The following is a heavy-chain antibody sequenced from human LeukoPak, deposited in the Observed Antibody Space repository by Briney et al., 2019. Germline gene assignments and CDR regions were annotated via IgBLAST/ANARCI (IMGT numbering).Heavy chain of an antibody. CDR2: ISYSGGT. CDR3: ATTSKYIGSGRDDSFDI. J-gene: IGHJ3*02. CDR1: GGSISTGGYY. D-gene: IGHD3-10*01. Sequence: PSETLSLTCTVSGGSISTGGYYWSWIRQPPGKGPEWIGYISYSGGTYYNPSLKSRVSISVDTSKSQFSLKMSSVTAADTALYYCATTSKYIGSGRDDSFDIWGQGTMVTVSS. V-gene: IGHV4-30-4*01.